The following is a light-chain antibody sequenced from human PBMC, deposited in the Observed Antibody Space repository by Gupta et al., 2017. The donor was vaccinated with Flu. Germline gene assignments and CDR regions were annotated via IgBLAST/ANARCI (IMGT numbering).Light chain of an antibody. Sequence: QSALTQPASVSGSPGQSITISCTGTSSDLGGYNYVSWYQQHPGKAPKLMIFEVSNRPSGVSTRFSGSKSGNTASLTITGLQAEDEADYYCSSYTNTNTLVLFGRGTKLTVL. CDR3: SSYTNTNTLVL. CDR1: SSDLGGYNY. CDR2: EVS. V-gene: IGLV2-14*01. J-gene: IGLJ3*02.